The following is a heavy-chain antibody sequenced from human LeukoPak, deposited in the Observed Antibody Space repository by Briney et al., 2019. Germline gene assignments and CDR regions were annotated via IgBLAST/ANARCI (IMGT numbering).Heavy chain of an antibody. CDR1: GGTFSSYA. D-gene: IGHD1-26*01. J-gene: IGHJ4*02. V-gene: IGHV1-69*05. CDR3: ARGGPVGAYFDY. Sequence: SVKVSCKASGGTFSSYAISWVRQAPGQGIEWMGRIIPIFGTANYAQKFQGRVTITTDESTSTAYMELSSLRSEDTAVYYCARGGPVGAYFDYWGQGTLVTVSS. CDR2: IIPIFGTA.